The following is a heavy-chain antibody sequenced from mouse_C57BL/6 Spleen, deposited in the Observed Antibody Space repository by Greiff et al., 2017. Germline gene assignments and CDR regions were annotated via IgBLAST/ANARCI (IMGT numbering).Heavy chain of an antibody. D-gene: IGHD2-2*01. CDR1: GYTFTSYW. V-gene: IGHV1-69*01. J-gene: IGHJ3*01. CDR3: ARSDYGYDWFAY. Sequence: QVQLQQPGAELVMPGASVKLSCKASGYTFTSYWMHWVKQRPGQGLEWIGEIDPSDSYTNYNQKFKGKSTLTVDKSSSTAYMRLSSLTSEDSAVYYCARSDYGYDWFAYWGQGTLVTVSA. CDR2: IDPSDSYT.